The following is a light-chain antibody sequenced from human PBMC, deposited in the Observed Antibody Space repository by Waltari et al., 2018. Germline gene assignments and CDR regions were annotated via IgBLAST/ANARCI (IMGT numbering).Light chain of an antibody. CDR3: QQYFTYLGT. Sequence: DIQMTQSPSTLSASVGDRVTITCRASQSVGIYLAWYLQKPGKAPKLLIYQASSVESGVSSRFSGGGSGTDFTHSISSLQPDDFGTYYCQQYFTYLGTFGQGTKVDVK. CDR1: QSVGIY. V-gene: IGKV1-5*03. J-gene: IGKJ1*01. CDR2: QAS.